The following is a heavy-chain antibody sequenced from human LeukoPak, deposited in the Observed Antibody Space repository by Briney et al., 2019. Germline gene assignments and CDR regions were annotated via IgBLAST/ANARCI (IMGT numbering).Heavy chain of an antibody. CDR3: ARDHGSLYSYGYSFDY. J-gene: IGHJ4*02. CDR2: ISSSSSYI. Sequence: GGSLRLSCAASGFTFSSYSMNWVRQAPGKGLEWVPSISSSSSYIYYADSVKGRFTISRDNAKNSLYLQMNSLRAEDTAVYYCARDHGSLYSYGYSFDYWGQGTLVTVSS. V-gene: IGHV3-21*01. D-gene: IGHD5-18*01. CDR1: GFTFSSYS.